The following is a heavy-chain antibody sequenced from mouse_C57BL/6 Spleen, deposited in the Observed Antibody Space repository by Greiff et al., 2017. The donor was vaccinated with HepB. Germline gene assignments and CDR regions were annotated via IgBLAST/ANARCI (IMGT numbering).Heavy chain of an antibody. V-gene: IGHV5-4*01. J-gene: IGHJ3*01. CDR1: GFTFSSYA. Sequence: EVMLVESGGGLVKPGGSLKLSCAASGFTFSSYAMSWVRQTPEKRLEWVATISDGGSYTYYPDNVKGRFTISRDNAKNNLSLQMSHLKSEDTAMYYCARDSGYTWFAYWGQGTLVTVSA. CDR2: ISDGGSYT. CDR3: ARDSGYTWFAY. D-gene: IGHD3-2*02.